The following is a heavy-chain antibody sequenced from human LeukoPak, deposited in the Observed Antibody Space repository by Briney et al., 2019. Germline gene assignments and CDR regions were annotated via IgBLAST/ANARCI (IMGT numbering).Heavy chain of an antibody. CDR1: GGSISSYY. CDR3: ARSYSSSRFIMDV. J-gene: IGHJ6*04. Sequence: SETLSLTCTVSGGSISSYYWSWIRQPPGKGLEWIGYIYYSGSTNYNPSLKSRVTISVDTSKNQFSLKLSSVTAADTAVYYCARSYSSSRFIMDVWGKGTTVTVSS. D-gene: IGHD6-13*01. V-gene: IGHV4-59*12. CDR2: IYYSGST.